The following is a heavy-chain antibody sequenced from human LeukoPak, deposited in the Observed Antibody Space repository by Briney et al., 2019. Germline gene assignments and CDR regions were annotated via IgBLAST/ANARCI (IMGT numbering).Heavy chain of an antibody. V-gene: IGHV4-38-2*02. D-gene: IGHD6-19*01. CDR2: IYHSGST. J-gene: IGHJ2*01. Sequence: SETLSLTCTVSGFSINSGYYWGWVRQPPGKGLEWIGTIYHSGSTYYNPSLKSRVTISVDTSKNQFSLKLTSVTAADTAVYYCARVAQKLERIAVAGTSEWRANWYFDLWGRGTLVTVSS. CDR1: GFSINSGYY. CDR3: ARVAQKLERIAVAGTSEWRANWYFDL.